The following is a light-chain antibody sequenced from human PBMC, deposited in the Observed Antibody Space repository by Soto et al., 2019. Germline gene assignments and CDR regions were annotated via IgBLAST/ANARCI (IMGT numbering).Light chain of an antibody. CDR2: GAS. V-gene: IGKV3-20*01. Sequence: EIVLTQSPGTLSLSPGEGATLSCRSSQSVGSSSLAWFQQSPGQAPRLLIYGASSRATGIPDRFSGRGSWTSFTLTIGRLATEDFAVDYCQQYGSSPRTFGQGTKVDIK. J-gene: IGKJ1*01. CDR3: QQYGSSPRT. CDR1: QSVGSSS.